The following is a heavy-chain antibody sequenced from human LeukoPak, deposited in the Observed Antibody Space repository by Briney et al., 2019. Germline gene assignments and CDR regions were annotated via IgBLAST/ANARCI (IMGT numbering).Heavy chain of an antibody. D-gene: IGHD4-17*01. Sequence: ASVKVSCKASGYTFTGYYMHWVRQAPGHGLEWMGWISAYNGNTNYAQKLQGRVTMTTDTSTSTAYMELRSLRSDDTAVYYCARVRYGDYFAFDIWGQGTMVTVSS. CDR2: ISAYNGNT. V-gene: IGHV1-18*04. J-gene: IGHJ3*02. CDR1: GYTFTGYY. CDR3: ARVRYGDYFAFDI.